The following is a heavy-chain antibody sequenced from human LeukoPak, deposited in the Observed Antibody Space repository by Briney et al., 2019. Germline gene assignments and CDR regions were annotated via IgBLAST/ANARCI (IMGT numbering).Heavy chain of an antibody. D-gene: IGHD3-10*01. J-gene: IGHJ3*02. V-gene: IGHV3-30*18. CDR3: AKPSDRGAFGI. Sequence: PGGSLRLSCAASGFILSSHGMPWVRQAPGKGLEWVAVISYDGSNKYYADSVKGRFTISRDNSKNTLYLQMNSLRAEDTAVYYCAKPSDRGAFGIWGQGTMVTVSS. CDR1: GFILSSHG. CDR2: ISYDGSNK.